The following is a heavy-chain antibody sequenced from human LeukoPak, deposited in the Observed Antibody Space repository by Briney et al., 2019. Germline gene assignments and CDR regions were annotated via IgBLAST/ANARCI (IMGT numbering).Heavy chain of an antibody. CDR1: GGSISSSNW. CDR3: GGAGWFGECFDY. J-gene: IGHJ4*02. CDR2: IYHSGST. V-gene: IGHV4-4*02. D-gene: IGHD3-10*01. Sequence: NPSETLSLTCAVSGGSISSSNWWSWVRQPPGKGLEWIGEIYHSGSTNYNPSLKSRVTISVDKSKNQFSLKLSSVTAADTAVYYCGGAGWFGECFDYWGQGTLVTVSS.